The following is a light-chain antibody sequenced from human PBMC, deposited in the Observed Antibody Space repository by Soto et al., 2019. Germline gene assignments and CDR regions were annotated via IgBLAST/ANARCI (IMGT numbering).Light chain of an antibody. CDR1: QSTSTY. V-gene: IGKV1-39*01. Sequence: DLQMTQSPPSLSASVGDRVTLTCRASQSTSTYLNWYQQKPGKAPKLLIYAASSLQSGVPSRFSGSGSGTDFTLTISSLQPEDFATYYCQQSYNTPRTFGQGTRLEIK. CDR3: QQSYNTPRT. J-gene: IGKJ5*01. CDR2: AAS.